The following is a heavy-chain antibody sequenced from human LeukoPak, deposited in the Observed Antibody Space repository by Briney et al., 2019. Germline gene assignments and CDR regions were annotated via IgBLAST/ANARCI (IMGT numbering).Heavy chain of an antibody. CDR3: AKRGYFAFDF. D-gene: IGHD2-2*03. Sequence: GGSLRLSCAASGFIFSTNDMSWVRQTPGKGLEWVSAISGRTGATYYTDSVRGRFTISRDNSKNTLYLQMHSLRAEDTAIYFCAKRGYFAFDFWGQGTTVIVSS. V-gene: IGHV3-23*01. CDR1: GFIFSTND. CDR2: ISGRTGAT. J-gene: IGHJ3*01.